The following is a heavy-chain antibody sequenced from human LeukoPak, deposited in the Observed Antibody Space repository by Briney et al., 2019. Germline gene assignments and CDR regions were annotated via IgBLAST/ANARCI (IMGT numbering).Heavy chain of an antibody. CDR1: GFTVRNNY. V-gene: IGHV3-66*01. D-gene: IGHD5-18*01. CDR3: ARANGYSYGYGYYYYAMDV. Sequence: PGGSLRLSCAASGFTVRNNYMSWARQAPGRGLEWVSIIYSGGSTYYTDSVRGKFTISRDNSKNTLYLQMNSLRAEDTAVYYYARANGYSYGYGYYYYAMDVWGQGTTVTVSS. CDR2: IYSGGST. J-gene: IGHJ6*02.